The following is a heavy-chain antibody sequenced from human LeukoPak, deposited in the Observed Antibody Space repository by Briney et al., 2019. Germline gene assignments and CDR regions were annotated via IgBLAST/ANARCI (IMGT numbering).Heavy chain of an antibody. CDR1: GFTFSSYE. V-gene: IGHV3-48*03. Sequence: GGSLRLSCAASGFTFSSYEMNWVRQAPGKGLEWVSYISSSGSTIYYADSVKGRFTISRDYAKNSLYLQMNSLRAEDTAVYYCARVGEEYQLRAPKQAFDIWGQGTMVTVSS. J-gene: IGHJ3*02. CDR3: ARVGEEYQLRAPKQAFDI. D-gene: IGHD2-2*01. CDR2: ISSSGSTI.